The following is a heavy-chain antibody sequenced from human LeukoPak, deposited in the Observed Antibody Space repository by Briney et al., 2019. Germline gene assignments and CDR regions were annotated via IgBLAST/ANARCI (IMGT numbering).Heavy chain of an antibody. D-gene: IGHD6-19*01. V-gene: IGHV1-18*01. CDR1: GYTFTSYG. CDR2: ISAYNGNT. J-gene: IGHJ4*02. CDR3: AREIAVADSGFDY. Sequence: ASVKVSCKASGYTFTSYGISWVRQAPGQGLEWMGWISAYNGNTNYAQKLQGRVTMTRDTSTSTVYMELSSLRSEDTAVYHCAREIAVADSGFDYWGQGTLVTVSS.